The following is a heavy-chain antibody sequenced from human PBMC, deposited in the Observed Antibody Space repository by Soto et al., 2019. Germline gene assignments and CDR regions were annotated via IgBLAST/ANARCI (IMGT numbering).Heavy chain of an antibody. CDR2: IYYSGST. CDR1: GGSISSGGYY. Sequence: QVQLQESGPGLVKPSQTLSLTCTVSGGSISSGGYYWSWIRQHPGKGLEWIGYIYYSGSTYYNPSLSSRVTLXXDXSXXQFSLKLSFVTAADTAVYYCARRGPKQQLGDYFDYWGQGTLVTVSS. V-gene: IGHV4-31*03. J-gene: IGHJ4*02. CDR3: ARRGPKQQLGDYFDY. D-gene: IGHD6-13*01.